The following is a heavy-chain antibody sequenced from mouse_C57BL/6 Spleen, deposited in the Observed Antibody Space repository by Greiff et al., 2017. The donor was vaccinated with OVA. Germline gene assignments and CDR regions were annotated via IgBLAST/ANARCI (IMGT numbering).Heavy chain of an antibody. Sequence: VQLQQPGAELVMPGASVKLSCKASGYTFPSYWMHWVKQRPGQGLEWIGEIDPSDSYTNYNQKFKGKSTLTVDKSSSTAYMQRSSLTSEDSAVYDCARGDSNFTMDYWGQGTSVTVSS. CDR2: IDPSDSYT. J-gene: IGHJ4*01. V-gene: IGHV1-69*01. CDR3: ARGDSNFTMDY. D-gene: IGHD2-5*01. CDR1: GYTFPSYW.